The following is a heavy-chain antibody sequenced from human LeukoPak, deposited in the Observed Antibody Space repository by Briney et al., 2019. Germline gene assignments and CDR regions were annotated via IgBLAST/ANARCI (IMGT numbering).Heavy chain of an antibody. J-gene: IGHJ5*02. CDR3: ARDENGYVWGSFRA. V-gene: IGHV4-39*07. CDR1: GVSINSTSYY. Sequence: PSETLSLTCRVSGVSINSTSYYWDWIRQPPGKGLEWIGNIYYSGSTNYNPSLKSRVTISLDTSKNQFSLKLSSVTAADTAVYYCARDENGYVWGSFRAWGQGTLVTVSS. D-gene: IGHD3-16*02. CDR2: IYYSGST.